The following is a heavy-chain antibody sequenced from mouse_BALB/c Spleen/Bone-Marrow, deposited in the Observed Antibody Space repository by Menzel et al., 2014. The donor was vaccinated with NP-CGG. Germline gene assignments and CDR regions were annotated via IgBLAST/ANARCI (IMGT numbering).Heavy chain of an antibody. CDR1: GFDFSRYW. J-gene: IGHJ3*01. CDR3: ARLGYYGWFAD. Sequence: VQLKDSGGGLVQPGGSLKLSCAASGFDFSRYWMSWVRQAPGKGLQWIGEINPESNTINYTPSLKDKFIISRDNAKNTLYLQMSKVRSEDTALYCCARLGYYGWFADWGQGTLVTVSA. CDR2: INPESNTI. D-gene: IGHD2-3*01. V-gene: IGHV4-1*02.